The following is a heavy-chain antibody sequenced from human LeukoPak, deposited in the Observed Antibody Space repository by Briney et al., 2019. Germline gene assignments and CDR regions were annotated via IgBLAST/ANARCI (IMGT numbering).Heavy chain of an antibody. CDR2: IRYDGSNK. CDR1: GFTFSSYG. J-gene: IGHJ4*02. Sequence: GGSLRLSCAASGFTFSSYGMHWVRQAPGKGLEWVAFIRYDGSNKYYADSVKGRFTISRDNSKNTLYLQMNSLRAEDTAVYYCVRDRYYAPGYWGQGTLVTVSS. D-gene: IGHD3-16*01. V-gene: IGHV3-30*02. CDR3: VRDRYYAPGY.